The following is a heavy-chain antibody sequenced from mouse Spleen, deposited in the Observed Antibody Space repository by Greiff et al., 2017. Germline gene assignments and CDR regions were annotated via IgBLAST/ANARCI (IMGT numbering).Heavy chain of an antibody. V-gene: IGHV1-76*01. CDR3: ARGGGYDPYFDV. CDR1: GYTFTDYY. J-gene: IGHJ1*01. CDR2: IYPGSGNT. D-gene: IGHD2-14*01. Sequence: QVQLKESGAELVRPGASVKLSCKASGYTFTDYYINWVKQRPGQGLEWIARIYPGSGNTYYNEKFKGKATLTAEKSSSTAYMQLSSLTSEDSAVYFCARGGGYDPYFDVWGAGTTVTVSS.